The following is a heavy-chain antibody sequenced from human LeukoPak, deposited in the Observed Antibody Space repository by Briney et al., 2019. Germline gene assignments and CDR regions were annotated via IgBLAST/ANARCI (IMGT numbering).Heavy chain of an antibody. CDR3: ARSGPYYYHYVDV. V-gene: IGHV4-38-2*02. Sequence: SETLSLTCTVSGSSITRGDYWGWIRQPPGKGLEWIGAIYHSGSTYYNPSLKSRVAISVGTSKNQFSLRLSSVSAADTAVYYCARSGPYYYHYVDVWGKGTTVTVSS. CDR1: GSSITRGDY. CDR2: IYHSGST. D-gene: IGHD3-10*01. J-gene: IGHJ6*03.